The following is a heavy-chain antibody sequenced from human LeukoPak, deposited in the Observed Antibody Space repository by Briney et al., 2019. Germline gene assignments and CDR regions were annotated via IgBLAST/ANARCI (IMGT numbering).Heavy chain of an antibody. CDR1: GFTFSSYG. J-gene: IGHJ4*02. Sequence: PGGSLRLSCAASGFTFSSYGMLWVRQAPGKGLEWVSSISDSGGYTFYADSVKGRFTISRDNSKNTVYLQMNSLRAEDTAVYYCAKGGSYRSQPYFDYWGQGTLVTVSS. V-gene: IGHV3-23*01. D-gene: IGHD3-16*02. CDR2: ISDSGGYT. CDR3: AKGGSYRSQPYFDY.